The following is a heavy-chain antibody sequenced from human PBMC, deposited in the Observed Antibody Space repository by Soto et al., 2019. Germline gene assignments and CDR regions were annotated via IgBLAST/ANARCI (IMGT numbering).Heavy chain of an antibody. CDR3: ARGDQELDY. CDR2: IFSSGST. Sequence: PSETLSLTCTVSGDSINTYTWTWIRQPPGKGLEWIGYIFSSGSTNYNPSLQSRLTMSVDTSKNLFSLKLNSVTAADTAVYYCARGDQELDYWGQGTLVTSPQ. D-gene: IGHD1-26*01. J-gene: IGHJ4*02. CDR1: GDSINTYT. V-gene: IGHV4-59*01.